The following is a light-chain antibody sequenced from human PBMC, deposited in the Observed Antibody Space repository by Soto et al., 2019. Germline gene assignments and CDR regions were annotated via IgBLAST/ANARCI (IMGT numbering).Light chain of an antibody. J-gene: IGLJ2*01. CDR3: ISYAAGNNYLV. CDR2: DVS. CDR1: SSDVGAYNF. Sequence: QSALTQPPSVSGSPGQSVTISCTGTSSDVGAYNFVSWYQQYPGKAPKLIIFDVSARPSGVPDRFSGSKSGNTASLTISGLQADDEADYYCISYAAGNNYLVFGGGTKVTVL. V-gene: IGLV2-11*01.